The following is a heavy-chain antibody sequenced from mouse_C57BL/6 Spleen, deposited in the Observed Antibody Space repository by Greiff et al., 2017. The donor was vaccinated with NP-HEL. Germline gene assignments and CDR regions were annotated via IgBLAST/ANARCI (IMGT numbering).Heavy chain of an antibody. V-gene: IGHV1-20*01. CDR3: ASSTVDYAMDY. CDR1: GYSFTGYI. D-gene: IGHD1-1*01. CDR2: INPYNGDT. Sequence: VQLKQSGPELVKPGDSVKISCKASGYSFTGYIMNWVMQSHGKSLEWIGRINPYNGDTFYNQKFKGKATLTVDKSSSTAHMELRSLTSEDSAVYYCASSTVDYAMDYWGQGTSVTVSS. J-gene: IGHJ4*01.